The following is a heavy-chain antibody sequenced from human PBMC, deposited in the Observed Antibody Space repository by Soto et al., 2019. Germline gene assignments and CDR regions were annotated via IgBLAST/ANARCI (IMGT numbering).Heavy chain of an antibody. CDR3: STHSYQMALDN. J-gene: IGHJ4*02. CDR1: GGSISSNC. CDR2: ICAGGST. V-gene: IGHV4-4*07. D-gene: IGHD3-16*02. Sequence: KPSETLSLTCTVSGGSISSNCWNWIRQPAGKGLEWIGRICAGGSTNYNPSLRSRITISVDTSKNRFSLTLNSVTAADTAIYYCSTHSYQMALDNWGPGTLVTVSS.